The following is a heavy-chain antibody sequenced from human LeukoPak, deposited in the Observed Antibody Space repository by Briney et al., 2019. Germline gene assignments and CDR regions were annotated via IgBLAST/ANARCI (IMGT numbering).Heavy chain of an antibody. V-gene: IGHV3-72*01. CDR1: GFTLSDHY. CDR2: SRNKLNSYTA. D-gene: IGHD6-19*01. CDR3: ARDFYSCASGWSLMCY. Sequence: GGSLRLSCAASGFTLSDHYMDWVRQAPGKGLEWVGRSRNKLNSYTAEYAASMKGRFSISRDESKNLLYLQMNSLKTEDTAVYFCARDFYSCASGWSLMCYWGQGTLVTVSS. J-gene: IGHJ4*02.